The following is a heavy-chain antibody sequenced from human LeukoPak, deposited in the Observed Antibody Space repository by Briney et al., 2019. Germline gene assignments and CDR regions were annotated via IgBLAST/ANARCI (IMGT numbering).Heavy chain of an antibody. CDR3: ARDLYDFWSGRKYYFDY. CDR2: INPDGSST. D-gene: IGHD3-3*01. V-gene: IGHV3-74*01. CDR1: GFTFSSHW. J-gene: IGHJ4*02. Sequence: GSLRLSCAASGFTFSSHWMHWVRQAPGKGLVWVSQINPDGSSTTYADSVKGRLTISRDNAKNTLYLQMNSLRDEDTAVYYCARDLYDFWSGRKYYFDYWGQGTLVAVSS.